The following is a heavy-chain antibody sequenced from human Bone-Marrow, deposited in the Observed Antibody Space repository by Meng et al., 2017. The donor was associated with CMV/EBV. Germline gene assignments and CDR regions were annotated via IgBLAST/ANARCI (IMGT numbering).Heavy chain of an antibody. CDR3: ARVGVDTAMGHFDY. Sequence: SETLSLTCTVSGGSVNSVSYYWSWIRQPPGKGLEWIGHIYYIGSTSYNPSLKSRITISVDTSKNQFSLKLSSVTAADTAVYYCARVGVDTAMGHFDYWGQGTLVTVSS. V-gene: IGHV4-61*01. CDR1: GGSVNSVSYY. D-gene: IGHD5-18*01. J-gene: IGHJ4*02. CDR2: IYYIGST.